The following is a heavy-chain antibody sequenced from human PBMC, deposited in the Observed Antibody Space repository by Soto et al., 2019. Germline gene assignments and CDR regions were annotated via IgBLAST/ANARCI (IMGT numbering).Heavy chain of an antibody. CDR1: GYTFSRYG. CDR2: ISGYNGDT. V-gene: IGHV1-18*01. CDR3: AKKGQHPYYYYGMAV. J-gene: IGHJ6*04. Sequence: QGQLVQSGPEVKKPGASVKVSCKTSGYTFSRYGISWVRQAPGQGLEWMGWISGYNGDTNYAQKVQGRVTMTIDTSTYTCHMEARTLTCADPAISSCAKKGQHPYYYYGMAVWGKGTTVTVSS.